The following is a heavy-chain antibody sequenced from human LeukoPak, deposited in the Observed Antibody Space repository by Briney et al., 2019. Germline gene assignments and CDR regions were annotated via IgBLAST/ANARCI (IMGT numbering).Heavy chain of an antibody. V-gene: IGHV1-24*01. CDR3: ARARYDILTGSLESYYFDY. CDR1: GYTLTELS. CDR2: FDPEDGET. J-gene: IGHJ4*02. D-gene: IGHD3-9*01. Sequence: ASVKVSCKVSGYTLTELSMHWVRQAPGKGLEWMGGFDPEDGETIYAQKFQGRVTMTRDTSISTAYMELSRLRSDDTAVYYCARARYDILTGSLESYYFDYWGQGTLVTVSS.